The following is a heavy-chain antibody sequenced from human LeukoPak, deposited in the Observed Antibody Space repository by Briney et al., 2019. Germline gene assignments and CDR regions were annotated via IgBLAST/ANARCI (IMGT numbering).Heavy chain of an antibody. CDR2: IIHSGRT. Sequence: SETLSLTCVVDGGSFSGYYWTWIRQSPGKGLEWIGEIIHSGRTNYNPSLESRVTLLVDTPKNQFSLKLSSVTAADTAVYYCARGTVLMHYATFDSWGQGTLVTASS. V-gene: IGHV4-34*12. D-gene: IGHD2-8*01. J-gene: IGHJ4*02. CDR1: GGSFSGYY. CDR3: ARGTVLMHYATFDS.